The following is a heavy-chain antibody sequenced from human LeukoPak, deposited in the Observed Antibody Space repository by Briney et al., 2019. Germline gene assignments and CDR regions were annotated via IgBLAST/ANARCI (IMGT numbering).Heavy chain of an antibody. CDR2: INPNSGGT. D-gene: IGHD3-22*01. CDR1: GHTFTRYY. J-gene: IGHJ4*02. CDR3: ARVKWLGYDSSGYYLNN. Sequence: ASVKLSCKASGHTFTRYYMRCVRQAPGQGLEWMGWINPNSGGTNYAQKFQGRVTMTRDTPISTAYMELSRLRSDATAVYYSARVKWLGYDSSGYYLNNWGQGTLVTASS. V-gene: IGHV1-2*02.